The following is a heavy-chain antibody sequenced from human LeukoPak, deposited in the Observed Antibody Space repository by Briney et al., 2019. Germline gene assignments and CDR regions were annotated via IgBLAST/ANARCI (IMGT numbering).Heavy chain of an antibody. CDR3: ASGYDFWSGYLNWFDP. J-gene: IGHJ5*02. D-gene: IGHD3-3*01. CDR2: IYYSGST. V-gene: IGHV4-31*03. CDR1: GGSISSGGYY. Sequence: SETLSLTCTVSGGSISSGGYYWSWIRQHPGKGLEWIGYIYYSGSTYYNPSLKSRVTISVDTSKNQFSLKLSSVTAADTAVYYCASGYDFWSGYLNWFDPWGQGTLVTVSS.